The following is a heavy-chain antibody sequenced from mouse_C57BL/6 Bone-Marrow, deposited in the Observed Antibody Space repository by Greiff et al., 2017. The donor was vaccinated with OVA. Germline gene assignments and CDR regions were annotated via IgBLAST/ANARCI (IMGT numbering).Heavy chain of an antibody. Sequence: QVQLQQPGAELVKPGASVKLSCKASGYTFTSYWMHWVKQRPGQGLEWIGMIHPNSGSTNYNEKFKSKATLTVDKSSSTAYMQLSSLTSEDSAVYYCAREGDYYGSSPWYFDVWAQGPRSPSPQ. D-gene: IGHD1-1*01. J-gene: IGHJ1*03. V-gene: IGHV1-64*01. CDR3: AREGDYYGSSPWYFDV. CDR1: GYTFTSYW. CDR2: IHPNSGST.